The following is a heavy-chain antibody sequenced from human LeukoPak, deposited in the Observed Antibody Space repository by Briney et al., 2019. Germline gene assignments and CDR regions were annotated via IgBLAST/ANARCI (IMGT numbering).Heavy chain of an antibody. CDR1: GFTFSRYW. CDR2: ISPDGSTT. V-gene: IGHV3-74*03. D-gene: IGHD2-15*01. Sequence: GGSLRLSCAASGFTFSRYWMHWVRQAPGKGLMWVSRISPDGSTTLYADSVKGRFTISRDNAKNTLYLQMNSLGAEDTAVYYCARDLRGGNFDSWGQGILVTVSS. J-gene: IGHJ4*02. CDR3: ARDLRGGNFDS.